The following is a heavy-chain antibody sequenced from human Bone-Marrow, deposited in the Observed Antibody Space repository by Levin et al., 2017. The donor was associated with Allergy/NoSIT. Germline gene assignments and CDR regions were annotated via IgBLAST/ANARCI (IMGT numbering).Heavy chain of an antibody. Sequence: PGGSLRLSCAASGFTFSSYGMHWVRQAPGKGLEWVAVISYDGSNKYYADSVKGRFTISRDNSKNTLYLQMNSLRAEDTAVYYCAKLSSTTHFDYWGQGTLVTVSS. CDR2: ISYDGSNK. CDR1: GFTFSSYG. V-gene: IGHV3-30*18. CDR3: AKLSSTTHFDY. D-gene: IGHD6-13*01. J-gene: IGHJ4*02.